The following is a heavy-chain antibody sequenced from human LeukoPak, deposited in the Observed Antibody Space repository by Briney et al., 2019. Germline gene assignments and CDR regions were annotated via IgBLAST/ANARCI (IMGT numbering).Heavy chain of an antibody. V-gene: IGHV1-18*01. CDR1: GYTFTSYG. CDR2: ISAYNGNT. CDR3: ARDPRGWYVEYSDY. D-gene: IGHD6-19*01. J-gene: IGHJ4*02. Sequence: GASVKVSCKASGYTFTSYGISWVRQAPGQGLEWMGWISAYNGNTNYAQKLQGRVTMTTDTSTSTAYMELRSLRSDDTAVYYCARDPRGWYVEYSDYWGQGTLVTVSS.